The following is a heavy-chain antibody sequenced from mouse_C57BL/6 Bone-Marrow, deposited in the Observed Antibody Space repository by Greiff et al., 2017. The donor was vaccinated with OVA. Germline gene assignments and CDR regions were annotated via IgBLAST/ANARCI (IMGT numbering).Heavy chain of an antibody. V-gene: IGHV1-69*01. CDR3: ARDYYGSSPW. CDR1: GYTFTSYW. CDR2: IDPSDSYT. Sequence: QVQLQQPGAELVMPGASVKLSCKASGYTFTSYWMHWVKQRPGQGLEWIGEIDPSDSYTNYHHKFKGKSTLTVDKSSSTAYMQLSSLTSEDSAVYYCARDYYGSSPWWGQGTTLTVSS. J-gene: IGHJ2*01. D-gene: IGHD1-1*01.